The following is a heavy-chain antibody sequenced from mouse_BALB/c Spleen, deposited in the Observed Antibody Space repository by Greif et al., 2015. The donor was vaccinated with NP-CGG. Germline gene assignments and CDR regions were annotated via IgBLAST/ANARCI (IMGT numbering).Heavy chain of an antibody. D-gene: IGHD2-12*01. CDR2: INPSNGGT. J-gene: IGHJ4*01. CDR1: GYTFTSYY. V-gene: IGHV1S81*02. Sequence: QVHVKQSGAELVKPGASVKLSCKASGYTFTSYYMYWVKQRPGQGLEWTGEINPSNGGTNLNEKFKSKATLTVDKSSSTAYMQLSSLTSEDSAVYYCTRGRPHYYAMDYWGQGTSVTVSS. CDR3: TRGRPHYYAMDY.